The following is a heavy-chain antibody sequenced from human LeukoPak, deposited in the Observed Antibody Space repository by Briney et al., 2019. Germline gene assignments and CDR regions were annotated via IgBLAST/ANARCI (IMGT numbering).Heavy chain of an antibody. J-gene: IGHJ6*03. V-gene: IGHV4-61*01. Sequence: SETLSLTCTVSGYSISSGYYWSWIRPPPGKGLEWIGYIYYSGSTNYNPSLKSRVTISVDTSKNRFSLKLSSVTAADTAVYYCARAGDSSGYYLYRDYYYYMDVWGKGTTVTVSS. CDR2: IYYSGST. CDR3: ARAGDSSGYYLYRDYYYYMDV. CDR1: GYSISSGYY. D-gene: IGHD3-22*01.